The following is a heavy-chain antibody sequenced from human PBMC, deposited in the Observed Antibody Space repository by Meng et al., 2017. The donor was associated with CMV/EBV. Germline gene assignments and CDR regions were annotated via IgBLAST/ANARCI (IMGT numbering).Heavy chain of an antibody. CDR2: IYYSGTT. V-gene: IGHV4-30-4*08. J-gene: IGHJ4*02. CDR1: GGSISSGDYY. D-gene: IGHD3-22*01. Sequence: VRRQGPGPGLGKPSQTLSLTCSVSGGSISSGDYYWSWIRQPPGKGLEWIGYIYYSGTTYYNPSLESRVTISVDTSKNQFSLNLSSVTAADTAVYYCARLSGSGTTSTGYHYAFDSWGQGTLVTVSS. CDR3: ARLSGSGTTSTGYHYAFDS.